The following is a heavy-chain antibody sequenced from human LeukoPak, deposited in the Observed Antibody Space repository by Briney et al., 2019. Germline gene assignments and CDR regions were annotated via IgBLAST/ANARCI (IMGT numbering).Heavy chain of an antibody. CDR3: ARGGSYYYGSGSHNWFDP. CDR2: INHSGST. V-gene: IGHV4-34*01. Sequence: PSETLSLTCAVYGGSFSGYYWSWIRQPPGKGLERIGEINHSGSTNYNPSLKSRVTISVDTSKNQFSLKLSSVTAADTAVYYCARGGSYYYGSGSHNWFDPWGQGTLVTVSS. D-gene: IGHD3-10*01. J-gene: IGHJ5*02. CDR1: GGSFSGYY.